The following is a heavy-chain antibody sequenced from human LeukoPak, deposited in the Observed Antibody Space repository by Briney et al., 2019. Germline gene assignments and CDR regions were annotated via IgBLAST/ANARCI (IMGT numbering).Heavy chain of an antibody. CDR3: ARGYSSSRAPNDAFDI. CDR2: IYSSGST. Sequence: SETLSLTCTVSGGSISSYYWSWIRQPPGKGLEWIGYIYSSGSTNYNPSLKSRVTISVDTSKNKFSLKLSSVTEADTAVYYCARGYSSSRAPNDAFDIWGQGTMVTVSS. J-gene: IGHJ3*02. V-gene: IGHV4-59*01. D-gene: IGHD6-13*01. CDR1: GGSISSYY.